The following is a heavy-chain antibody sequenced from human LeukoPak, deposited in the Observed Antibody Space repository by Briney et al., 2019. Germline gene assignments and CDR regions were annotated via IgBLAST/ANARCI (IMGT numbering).Heavy chain of an antibody. J-gene: IGHJ4*02. Sequence: SETLSLTCTVSGGSISSSNYYWGWIRQPPGKGLEWIGSIYYSGSTYYNPSLKSRVTISVDTSKNQFSLKLSSVTAADTAVYYCARDFFYDSSGYSYWGQGTLVTVSS. CDR3: ARDFFYDSSGYSY. D-gene: IGHD3-22*01. CDR1: GGSISSSNYY. V-gene: IGHV4-39*02. CDR2: IYYSGST.